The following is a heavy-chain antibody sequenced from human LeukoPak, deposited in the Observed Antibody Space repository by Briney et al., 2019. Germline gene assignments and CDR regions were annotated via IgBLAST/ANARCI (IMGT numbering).Heavy chain of an antibody. D-gene: IGHD6-19*01. CDR2: IYHSGTT. CDR1: GDSISSKW. CDR3: AMHSGWSGPDC. J-gene: IGHJ4*02. Sequence: PSGTLSLTCAVSGDSISSKWWSWVRQPPGKGLEWIGEIYHSGTTNYNPSLKSRVTISVDKSMNQFSLNLSSVTAADTAVYYCAMHSGWSGPDCWGQGSLVTVSS. V-gene: IGHV4-4*02.